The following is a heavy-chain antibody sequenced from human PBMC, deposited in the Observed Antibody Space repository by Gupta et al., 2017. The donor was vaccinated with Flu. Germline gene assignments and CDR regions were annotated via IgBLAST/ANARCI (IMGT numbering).Heavy chain of an antibody. V-gene: IGHV7-4-1*02. J-gene: IGHJ4*02. CDR2: INTYTGNP. Sequence: MNWVRQATGKGLEWMGGINTYTGNPTYAQDFRGRFVFSVDTSVSTANLHISSLKAEDTAVYYCARLMTTGWLGGNDYWGQGTQVTVSS. D-gene: IGHD6-19*01. CDR3: ARLMTTGWLGGNDY.